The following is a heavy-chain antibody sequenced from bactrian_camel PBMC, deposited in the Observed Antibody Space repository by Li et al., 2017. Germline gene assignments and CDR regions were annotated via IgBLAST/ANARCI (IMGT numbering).Heavy chain of an antibody. D-gene: IGHD4*01. CDR2: IRADGSR. Sequence: SGGDSVQAGGSLRLSCAVSGYSYNNYCMGWFRQAAGKQREWISTIRADGSRSYADSVKGRFTISKGVAEDTVYLQMNSLKSEDTAMYFCAATFSGFGCLGEDFREDRFGIWGQGTQ. CDR1: GYSYNNYC. V-gene: IGHV3S53*01. CDR3: AATFSGFGCLGEDFREDRFGI. J-gene: IGHJ6*01.